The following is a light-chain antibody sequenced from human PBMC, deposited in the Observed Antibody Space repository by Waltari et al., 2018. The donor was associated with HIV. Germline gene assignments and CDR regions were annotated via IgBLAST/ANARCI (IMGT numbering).Light chain of an antibody. J-gene: IGKJ2*01. Sequence: EIVMTPSPPPLSVSPGPRVPLSCRASQSISAKVAWYQQRPGQAPRLLIYEAATRPTGIPARFSGSGSGTEFTLTISSLQSEDFATYFCQQYDSGPRGITFGQGTMLEIK. CDR1: QSISAK. CDR3: QQYDSGPRGIT. CDR2: EAA. V-gene: IGKV3-15*01.